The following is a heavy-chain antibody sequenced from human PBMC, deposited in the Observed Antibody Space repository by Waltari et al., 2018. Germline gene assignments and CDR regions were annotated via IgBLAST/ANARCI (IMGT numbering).Heavy chain of an antibody. CDR1: GFTLCRYW. CDR3: ARDQWFAFDI. CDR2: IMTDGSEE. V-gene: IGHV3-7*01. D-gene: IGHD3-22*01. J-gene: IGHJ3*02. Sequence: EVQLVESGGGLVQPGGPLSLSFSASGFTLCRYWMSWVRQAPGKGPEWVANIMTDGSEEYYVDSVRGRFTISRDNAKNSLYLQMNSLRPEDTAVYYCARDQWFAFDIWGHGTMVTVSS.